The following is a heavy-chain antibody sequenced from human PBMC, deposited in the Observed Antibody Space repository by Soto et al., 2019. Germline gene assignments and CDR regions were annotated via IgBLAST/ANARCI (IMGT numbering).Heavy chain of an antibody. J-gene: IGHJ5*02. CDR2: IYPGDSDT. D-gene: IGHD3-22*01. Sequence: PGESLKISCKGSGYSFTSYWIGWVRQMPGKGLEWMGIIYPGDSDTRYSPSFQGQVTISADKSISTAYLQWSSLKASDTAMYYCARQDDDSSGSNWFDPWCQGALVTVSS. CDR3: ARQDDDSSGSNWFDP. CDR1: GYSFTSYW. V-gene: IGHV5-51*01.